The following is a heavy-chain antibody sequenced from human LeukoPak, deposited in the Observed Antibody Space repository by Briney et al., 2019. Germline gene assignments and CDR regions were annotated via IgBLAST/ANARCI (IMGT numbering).Heavy chain of an antibody. Sequence: GGSLRLSCAASGFTFDGYAMHWVRQAPGKGLEWVSGISWNSGSIGYADSVKGRFTISRDNAKNSLYLQMNSLRAEDTALYYCAKDRNDILTGYNYYFDYWGQGTLVTVSS. J-gene: IGHJ4*02. D-gene: IGHD3-9*01. CDR1: GFTFDGYA. CDR2: ISWNSGSI. CDR3: AKDRNDILTGYNYYFDY. V-gene: IGHV3-9*01.